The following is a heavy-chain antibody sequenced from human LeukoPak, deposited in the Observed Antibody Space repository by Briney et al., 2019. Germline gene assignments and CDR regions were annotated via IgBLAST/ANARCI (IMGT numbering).Heavy chain of an antibody. D-gene: IGHD4-23*01. CDR2: IYNGGSK. CDR1: GFTVSSNY. V-gene: IGHV3-66*04. Sequence: PGGSLRLSCAASGFTVSSNYMSWVRQAPGKGLEWVSVIYNGGSKYYADSVKGRFTISRDNSKNTLYLQMNSLRAEDTAVYYCARRGGNSADDPWGQGTLVTVSS. J-gene: IGHJ5*02. CDR3: ARRGGNSADDP.